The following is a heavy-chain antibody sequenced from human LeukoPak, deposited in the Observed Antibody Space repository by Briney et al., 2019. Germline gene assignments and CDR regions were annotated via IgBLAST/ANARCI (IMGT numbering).Heavy chain of an antibody. CDR3: ARGRYYGMDV. V-gene: IGHV3-74*03. Sequence: PGGSLRLSCAASGFTFSTFWMHWVRQASGKGLVWASGIKSDGSITTYADSVKGRFTISRDNAENTLYLQMNSLRAEDTAVYYCARGRYYGMDVWGQGTTVTVSS. J-gene: IGHJ6*02. CDR2: IKSDGSIT. CDR1: GFTFSTFW.